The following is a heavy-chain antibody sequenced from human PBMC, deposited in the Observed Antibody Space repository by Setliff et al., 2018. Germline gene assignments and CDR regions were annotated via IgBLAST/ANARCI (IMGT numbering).Heavy chain of an antibody. CDR3: ARGRRDGYKAGFDP. V-gene: IGHV5-51*01. J-gene: IGHJ5*02. CDR1: GYSFVSFW. CDR2: IFPGDSDT. D-gene: IGHD5-12*01. Sequence: PGESLKISCKDSGYSFVSFWIAWVRQMPGKGLEWMGLIFPGDSDTRYSPSFQGQVTISADKSSSTTYLQRSSLKASDTAIYYCARGRRDGYKAGFDPWGQGTLVTVSS.